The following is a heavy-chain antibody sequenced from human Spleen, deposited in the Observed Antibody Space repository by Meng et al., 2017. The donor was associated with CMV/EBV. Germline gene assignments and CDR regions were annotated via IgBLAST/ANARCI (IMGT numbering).Heavy chain of an antibody. CDR1: GYTFTSYY. J-gene: IGHJ6*02. CDR2: INPSGGNT. CDR3: AKVEARGERSDYYPYGMDV. D-gene: IGHD3-16*01. V-gene: IGHV1-46*01. Sequence: ASVKVSCKASGYTFTSYYIHWVRQAPGQGLEWMGIINPSGGNTNYTQKFQGRVTMTTDTSTSTVFMELSSLRSEDTAIYYCAKVEARGERSDYYPYGMDVWGQGTTVTVSS.